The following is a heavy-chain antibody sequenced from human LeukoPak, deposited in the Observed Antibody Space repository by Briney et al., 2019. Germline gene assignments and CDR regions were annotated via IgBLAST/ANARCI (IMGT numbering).Heavy chain of an antibody. Sequence: ASVKVSCKASGYTFTSYDINWVRQATGQGLEWMGWMNPNSGNTGYAQKFQGRVTITRNTSISTAYMELSSLRSEDTAVYYCARELSGFSYSSSSVDYWGQGTLVTVSS. CDR2: MNPNSGNT. J-gene: IGHJ4*02. CDR3: ARELSGFSYSSSSVDY. V-gene: IGHV1-8*03. CDR1: GYTFTSYD. D-gene: IGHD6-6*01.